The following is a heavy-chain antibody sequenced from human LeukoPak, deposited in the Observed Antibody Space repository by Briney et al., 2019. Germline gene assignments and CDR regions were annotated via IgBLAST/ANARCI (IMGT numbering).Heavy chain of an antibody. CDR2: INHSGST. CDR1: GGSFSGYY. Sequence: SETLSLTRAVYGGSFSGYYWSWIRQPPGKGLEWIGEINHSGSTNYNPSLKSRVTISVDTSKNQFSLKLSSVTAADTAVYYCARGRQDYYCYGMDVWGQGTTVTVSS. J-gene: IGHJ6*02. V-gene: IGHV4-34*01. CDR3: ARGRQDYYCYGMDV.